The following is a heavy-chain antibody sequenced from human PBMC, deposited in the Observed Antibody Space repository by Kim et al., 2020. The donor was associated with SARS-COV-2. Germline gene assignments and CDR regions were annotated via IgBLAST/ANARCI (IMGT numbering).Heavy chain of an antibody. CDR3: ARTRITMIVVVTHFDY. J-gene: IGHJ4*02. Sequence: LKSRVTISVDTSKNQFSLKLSSVTAEATAVYYCARTRITMIVVVTHFDYWGQGTLVTVSS. V-gene: IGHV4-31*02. D-gene: IGHD3-22*01.